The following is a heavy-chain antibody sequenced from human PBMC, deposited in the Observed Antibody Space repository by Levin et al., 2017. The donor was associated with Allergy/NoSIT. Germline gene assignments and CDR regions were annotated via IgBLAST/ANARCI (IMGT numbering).Heavy chain of an antibody. CDR3: ARRGVARWFDP. CDR1: GGSFSGYY. Sequence: SETLSLTCAVYGGSFSGYYWSWIRQPPGKGLEWIGEINHSGSTNYNPSLKSRVTISVDTSKNQFSLKLSSVTAADTAVYYCARRGVARWFDPWGQGTLVTVSS. CDR2: INHSGST. J-gene: IGHJ5*02. V-gene: IGHV4-34*01. D-gene: IGHD2-21*01.